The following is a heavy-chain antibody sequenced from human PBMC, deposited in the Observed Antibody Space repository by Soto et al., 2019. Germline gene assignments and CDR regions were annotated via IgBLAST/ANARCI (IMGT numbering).Heavy chain of an antibody. CDR2: ISGSGDST. V-gene: IGHV3-23*01. J-gene: IGHJ4*02. Sequence: HPGGSLRLSCAASGFTFSSYAISWGRQAPGKGLEWVSAISGSGDSTYYADSVKGRFTISRDNSKNTLYLQMNSLRAEDTAVYYCAKDRAQWELRPSQPNWGQGTLVTSPQ. D-gene: IGHD1-26*01. CDR1: GFTFSSYA. CDR3: AKDRAQWELRPSQPN.